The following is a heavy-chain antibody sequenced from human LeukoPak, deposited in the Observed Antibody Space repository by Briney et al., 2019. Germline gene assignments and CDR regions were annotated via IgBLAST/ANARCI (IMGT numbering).Heavy chain of an antibody. J-gene: IGHJ4*02. V-gene: IGHV3-7*01. CDR3: ARDRGRGVFGVIPILDI. CDR2: IKQDGSEI. Sequence: GGSLRLSCTASGFTFGNFWMSWVRQAPGKGLEWVTNIKQDGSEIHSVGSVKGRFTISRDNAKNSLYLQMNSLSAEDTAVYYCARDRGRGVFGVIPILDIWGQGTLVTVSS. CDR1: GFTFGNFW. D-gene: IGHD3-3*01.